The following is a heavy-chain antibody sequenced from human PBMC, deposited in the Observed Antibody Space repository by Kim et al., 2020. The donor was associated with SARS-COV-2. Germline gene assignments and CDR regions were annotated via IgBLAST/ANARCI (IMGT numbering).Heavy chain of an antibody. D-gene: IGHD3-3*01. V-gene: IGHV4-34*01. Sequence: SETLSLTCAVYGGSFSGYYWSWIRQPPGKGLEWIGEINHSGSTNYNPSLKSRVTISVDTSKNQFSLKLSSVTAADTAVYYCARGGITAFDYFDYWGQGTLVTVSS. CDR3: ARGGITAFDYFDY. CDR2: INHSGST. CDR1: GGSFSGYY. J-gene: IGHJ4*02.